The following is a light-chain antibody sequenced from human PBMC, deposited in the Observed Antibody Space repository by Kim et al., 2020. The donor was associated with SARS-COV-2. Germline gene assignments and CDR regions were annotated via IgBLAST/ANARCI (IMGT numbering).Light chain of an antibody. CDR1: SSDVGGYNY. V-gene: IGLV2-14*01. CDR3: SSYTSSSPFV. CDR2: DVS. J-gene: IGLJ1*01. Sequence: QSALTQPASVSGSPGQSITISCTGTSSDVGGYNYVSWYQQYPGKAPKLMIYDVSKRPSGVSNRFSGSKSGNTASLTISGLQAEDEADYYCSSYTSSSPFVCGTGTKVTVL.